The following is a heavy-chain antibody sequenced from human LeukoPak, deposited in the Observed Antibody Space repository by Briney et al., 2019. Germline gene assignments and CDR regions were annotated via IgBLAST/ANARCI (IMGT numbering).Heavy chain of an antibody. Sequence: PGGSLRLSCAASGFIFYSYAMHWVRQAPGRGLEYVSAITSSGSSTFYANSVKGRFTISRDNSKNTLYLQMGSLRPDDMAVYDCTRGPGYDYVWGSYRADYWGQGILVTVSS. V-gene: IGHV3-64*01. J-gene: IGHJ4*02. CDR3: TRGPGYDYVWGSYRADY. CDR2: ITSSGSST. D-gene: IGHD3-16*02. CDR1: GFIFYSYA.